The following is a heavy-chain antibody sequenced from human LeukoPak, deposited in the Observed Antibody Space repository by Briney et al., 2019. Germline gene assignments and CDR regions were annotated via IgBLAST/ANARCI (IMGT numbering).Heavy chain of an antibody. V-gene: IGHV1-69*04. CDR3: ARVGEEMATNPFDY. Sequence: GAAVKVSCKASGGTFSSYAISWVRQAPGQGLEWMGRIIPILGIANYAQKFQGRVTITADKSTSTAYMELSSLRSEDTAVYYCARVGEEMATNPFDYWGQGTLVTVSS. D-gene: IGHD5-24*01. CDR2: IIPILGIA. J-gene: IGHJ4*02. CDR1: GGTFSSYA.